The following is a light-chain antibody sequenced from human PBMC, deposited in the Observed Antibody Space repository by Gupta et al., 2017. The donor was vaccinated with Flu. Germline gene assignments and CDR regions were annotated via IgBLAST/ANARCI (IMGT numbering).Light chain of an antibody. Sequence: QSALTQPRSVSGSPGQSVTISCTGTSSDVGRSNYVSWYQQHPGKAPKLMIYAVSKRPSGVPDRFSGSKSGNTASLTISGLQAEDEADYYCCSSSAGTYTENVFGTGTEVTVL. CDR3: CSSSAGTYTENV. V-gene: IGLV2-11*01. J-gene: IGLJ1*01. CDR2: AVS. CDR1: SSDVGRSNY.